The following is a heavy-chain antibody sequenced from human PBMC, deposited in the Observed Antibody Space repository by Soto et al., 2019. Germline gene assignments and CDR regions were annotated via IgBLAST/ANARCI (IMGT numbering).Heavy chain of an antibody. Sequence: SETLPLTCTVSGDSLSSGGHYWSWIRQHPGKGLEWIGHIYDSVNTYYSPSLRSRVTISADMSKNQFSLDLRSVTAADTAVYYCARVDHRGYFAILTDYWGQGTLVTVSS. V-gene: IGHV4-31*03. CDR2: IYDSVNT. CDR3: ARVDHRGYFAILTDY. J-gene: IGHJ4*02. D-gene: IGHD3-9*01. CDR1: GDSLSSGGHY.